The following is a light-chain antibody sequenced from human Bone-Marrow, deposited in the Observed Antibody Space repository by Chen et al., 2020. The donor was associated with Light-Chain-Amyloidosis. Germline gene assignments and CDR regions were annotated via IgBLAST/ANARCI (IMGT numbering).Light chain of an antibody. V-gene: IGKV2-28*01. Sequence: DMVMTQSPLSLPVTLGETASLSCRSSQSLLHNTGKTHRAWYLQRPGQPPQLLISLGSNRASGVPDRVTGSGSSTDFTLKISGLEAADVGTYYCMQALHTPVTFGQGTRLEI. J-gene: IGKJ5*01. CDR3: MQALHTPVT. CDR1: QSLLHNTGKTH. CDR2: LGS.